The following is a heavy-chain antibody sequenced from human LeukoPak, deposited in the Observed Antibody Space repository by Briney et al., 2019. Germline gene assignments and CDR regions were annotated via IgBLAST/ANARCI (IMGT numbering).Heavy chain of an antibody. V-gene: IGHV3-11*01. J-gene: IGHJ4*02. CDR2: ISSSGSTI. Sequence: GGSLRLSCAASGFTFSDYYMNWIRQAPGKGLEWVSYISSSGSTIYYADSVKGRFTISRDNAKNSLYLQINSLRAEDTAVYYCARETSSGYSIFDCRGQGTLVTVSS. D-gene: IGHD3-22*01. CDR3: ARETSSGYSIFDC. CDR1: GFTFSDYY.